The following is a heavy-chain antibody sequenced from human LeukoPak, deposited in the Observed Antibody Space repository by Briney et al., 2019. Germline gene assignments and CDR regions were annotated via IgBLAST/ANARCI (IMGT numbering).Heavy chain of an antibody. D-gene: IGHD3-9*01. Sequence: ASVKVSCKASGYTFTSYYIHWVRQAPGQGLEWMGIVKPSTGDIGYAQKFQGRVTMTSDTSTRTVYLELSSLRSEDTAVYYCAREDDHLTAHDYWGQGTLVTVSS. CDR3: AREDDHLTAHDY. CDR1: GYTFTSYY. J-gene: IGHJ4*02. V-gene: IGHV1-46*01. CDR2: VKPSTGDI.